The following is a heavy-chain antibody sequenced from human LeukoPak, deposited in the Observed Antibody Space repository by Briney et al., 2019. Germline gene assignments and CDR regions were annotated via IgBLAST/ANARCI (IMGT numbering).Heavy chain of an antibody. V-gene: IGHV3-23*01. J-gene: IGHJ6*02. D-gene: IGHD2-15*01. CDR1: GSTFSSYA. CDR2: ISGSGGST. Sequence: PGGSLRLSCAASGSTFSSYAMSWVRQAPGKGLEWVSAISGSGGSTYYADSVKGRFTISRDNSKNTLYLQMSSLRAEDTAVYYCAKGSYCSGGSCYSVDYYYYGMDVWGQGTTVTVSS. CDR3: AKGSYCSGGSCYSVDYYYYGMDV.